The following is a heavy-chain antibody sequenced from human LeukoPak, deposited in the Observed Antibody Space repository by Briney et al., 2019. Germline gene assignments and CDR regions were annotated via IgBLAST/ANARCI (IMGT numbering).Heavy chain of an antibody. CDR2: INWNGGST. CDR3: ARGGSYYNRIGAFDI. CDR1: GFTFDDYG. J-gene: IGHJ3*02. V-gene: IGHV3-20*04. D-gene: IGHD3-10*01. Sequence: PGGSLRLSCAASGFTFDDYGMSWVRQAPGKGLEWVSGINWNGGSTGYADSVKGRFTISRDNAKNTLYLQMNSLRAEDTAVYYCARGGSYYNRIGAFDIWGQGTMVTVSS.